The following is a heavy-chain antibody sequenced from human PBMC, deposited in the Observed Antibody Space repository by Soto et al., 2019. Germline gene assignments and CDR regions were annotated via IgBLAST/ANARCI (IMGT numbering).Heavy chain of an antibody. D-gene: IGHD3-22*01. CDR1: GFSLSNARMG. CDR3: ARIRRDSSGYYHGWFDP. CDR2: IFSNDEK. V-gene: IGHV2-26*01. J-gene: IGHJ5*02. Sequence: QVTLKESGPVLVKPTETLTLTCTVSGFSLSNARMGVSWIRQPPGKALEWLAHIFSNDEKSYSTSLKSRLTISKDTSKSQVVLTMTNMDPVDTATYYCARIRRDSSGYYHGWFDPWGQGTLVTVSS.